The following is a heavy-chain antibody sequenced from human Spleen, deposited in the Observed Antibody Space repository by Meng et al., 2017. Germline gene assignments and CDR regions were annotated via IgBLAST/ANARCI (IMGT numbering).Heavy chain of an antibody. CDR2: IKSKTDGGTT. D-gene: IGHD5-12*01. V-gene: IGHV3-15*01. CDR1: GFSVSHNY. Sequence: GGSLRLSCAASGFSVSHNYMSWVRQAPGKGLEWVGRIKSKTDGGTTDYAAPVKGRFTISRDDSKNTLYLQMNSLKTEDTAVYYCTTSPIVATAYYYYGMDVWGQGTTVTVSS. CDR3: TTSPIVATAYYYYGMDV. J-gene: IGHJ6*02.